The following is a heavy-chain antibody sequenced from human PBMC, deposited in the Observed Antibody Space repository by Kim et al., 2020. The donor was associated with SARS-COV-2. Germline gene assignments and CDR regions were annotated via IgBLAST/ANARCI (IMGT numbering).Heavy chain of an antibody. CDR3: ARDRDIMVWGVGSYIYYGMDV. V-gene: IGHV3-33*05. CDR2: ISYDGGNK. Sequence: GGSLRLSCAASGFTFSSYGMHWVRQAPGKGLEWVAVISYDGGNKSYADSVKGRFTISRDNSKNTLYLQMNSRRAEDTAVYYCARDRDIMVWGVGSYIYYGMDVWGQGTTVTVSS. CDR1: GFTFSSYG. D-gene: IGHD3-10*01. J-gene: IGHJ6*02.